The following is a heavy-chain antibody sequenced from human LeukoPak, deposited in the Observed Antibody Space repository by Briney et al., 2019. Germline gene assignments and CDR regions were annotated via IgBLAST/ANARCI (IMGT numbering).Heavy chain of an antibody. V-gene: IGHV3-33*08. CDR2: IWYDGNNK. D-gene: IGHD5-18*01. CDR1: VLIFSSYG. J-gene: IGHJ3*02. CDR3: ARDGYSYGEGGAFDI. Sequence: PGGSLRLSCAASVLIFSSYGMHWVRQAPGKGLEWVAVIWYDGNNKYYADSVKGRFTISRDNSKNTLYLQMNSLRAEDTAVYYCARDGYSYGEGGAFDIWGQGTMVTVSS.